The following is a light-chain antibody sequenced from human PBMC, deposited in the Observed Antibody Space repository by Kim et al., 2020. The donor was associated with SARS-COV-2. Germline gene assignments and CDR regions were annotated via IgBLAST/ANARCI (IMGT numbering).Light chain of an antibody. Sequence: GQSVTISCAGTSSDVVDYNNVSWYQQHPGKAPKLMIYDVSNRPSGVPDRFSGSKSGNTASLTISGLQAEDEADYYCCSYAGSYTYVFGTGTKVTVL. CDR3: CSYAGSYTYV. V-gene: IGLV2-11*01. CDR1: SSDVVDYNN. CDR2: DVS. J-gene: IGLJ1*01.